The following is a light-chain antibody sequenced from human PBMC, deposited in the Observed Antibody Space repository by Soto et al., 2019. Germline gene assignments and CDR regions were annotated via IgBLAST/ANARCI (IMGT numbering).Light chain of an antibody. V-gene: IGKV3-15*01. CDR3: QQYSNWPPIT. CDR1: QSVSSD. CDR2: GAS. Sequence: EIVMTQSPATLSVSPGERATLSCRASQSVSSDLAWFQQTPGQAPRLLIYGASTRATGIPARFSGSGSGTDFTLTISSLQSEDFAVYYCQQYSNWPPITFGPGTKVDIK. J-gene: IGKJ3*01.